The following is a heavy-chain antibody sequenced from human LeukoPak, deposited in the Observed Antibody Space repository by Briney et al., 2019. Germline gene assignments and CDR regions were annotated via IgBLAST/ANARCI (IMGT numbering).Heavy chain of an antibody. Sequence: SETLSLTCAVSAYSINSGYYWGLIRQPPGKVLEWIGRIYHSGNTYYNPSLKSRVTISVDTSKNQFSLRLSSVTAADTAVYYCARDSTTVDLPYYYYMDVWGKGTTVTVS. J-gene: IGHJ6*03. CDR3: ARDSTTVDLPYYYYMDV. D-gene: IGHD4-17*01. CDR2: IYHSGNT. CDR1: AYSINSGYY. V-gene: IGHV4-38-2*02.